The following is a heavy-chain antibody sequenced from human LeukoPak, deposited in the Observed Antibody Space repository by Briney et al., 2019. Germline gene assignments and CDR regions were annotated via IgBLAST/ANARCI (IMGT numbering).Heavy chain of an antibody. V-gene: IGHV3-23*01. Sequence: GGSLRLSCAASGFTFDDFGMSWVRQAPGKGLEWVSSISGSGGRTYYADSVKGRFTISRDNSKNTLYLQMNSLRAEDTAMYYCARSSLYYYDSSGYYYFDYWGQGTLVTVSS. D-gene: IGHD3-22*01. J-gene: IGHJ4*02. CDR3: ARSSLYYYDSSGYYYFDY. CDR2: ISGSGGRT. CDR1: GFTFDDFG.